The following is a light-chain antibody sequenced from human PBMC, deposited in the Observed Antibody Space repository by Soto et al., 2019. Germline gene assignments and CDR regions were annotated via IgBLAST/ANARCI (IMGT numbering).Light chain of an antibody. CDR2: GAS. CDR1: QSVSANY. Sequence: EVVLTQSPATLSLSPGERATLSCRANQSVSANYLAWYQQKPGQAPRLLIYGASSRATGIPDRFSGSGSGTDLPRTIRRLEPEDFAVFYCHQYGSSPFTFGPGTKVDIK. V-gene: IGKV3-20*01. J-gene: IGKJ3*01. CDR3: HQYGSSPFT.